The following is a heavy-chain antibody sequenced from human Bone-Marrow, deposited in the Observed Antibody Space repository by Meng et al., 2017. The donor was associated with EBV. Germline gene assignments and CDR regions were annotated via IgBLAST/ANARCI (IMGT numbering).Heavy chain of an antibody. CDR3: ARDRSYYDSSGYYHISWFDY. D-gene: IGHD3-22*01. V-gene: IGHV3-21*01. Sequence: EVQLVESGGGLVKPGGSXXXSCAASGFAFSTYSMNWVRQAPGKGLEWVSSISSDSSYIHYADSVKGRFTISRDNAKNSLYLQTNSLRAEDTAVYYCARDRSYYDSSGYYHISWFDYWGQGTLVTVSS. CDR2: ISSDSSYI. CDR1: GFAFSTYS. J-gene: IGHJ4*02.